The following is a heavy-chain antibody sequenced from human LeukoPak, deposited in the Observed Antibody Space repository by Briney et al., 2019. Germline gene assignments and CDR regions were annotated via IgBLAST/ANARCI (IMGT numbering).Heavy chain of an antibody. D-gene: IGHD2-2*01. V-gene: IGHV1-8*02. CDR1: GYTFTSYD. Sequence: GASVKVSCKASGYTFTSYDINWVRQATGQGLEWMGWMNPDSGNTGYAQKFQGRVTMTRDTSISTAYMELSRLRSDDTAVYYCARVHCSSTSCRNWFDPWGQGTLVTVSS. CDR2: MNPDSGNT. CDR3: ARVHCSSTSCRNWFDP. J-gene: IGHJ5*02.